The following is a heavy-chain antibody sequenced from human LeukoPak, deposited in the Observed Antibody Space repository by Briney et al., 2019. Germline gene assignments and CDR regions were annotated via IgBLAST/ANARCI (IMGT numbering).Heavy chain of an antibody. J-gene: IGHJ4*02. CDR1: GFTFSHYA. V-gene: IGHV3-23*01. CDR3: AKDCPIVIPAVWAGLDY. D-gene: IGHD3-16*02. Sequence: GGSLRFSCATSGFTFSHYAMIWVRQAPGKGLEWVAGISAGGGSTNYADSVKGRFTISRDKSKNTLYLHMNSLRAEDTAVYYCAKDCPIVIPAVWAGLDYWGQGTLVTVTS. CDR2: ISAGGGST.